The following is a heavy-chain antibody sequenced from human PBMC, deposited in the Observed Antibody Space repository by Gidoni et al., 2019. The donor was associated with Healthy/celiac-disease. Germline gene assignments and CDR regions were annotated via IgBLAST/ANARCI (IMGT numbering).Heavy chain of an antibody. CDR1: GFPFSSYS. CDR3: ARATKGFYWYFDL. CDR2: ISSSSSYI. J-gene: IGHJ2*01. V-gene: IGHV3-21*01. Sequence: VQLVVSGGGLVKPGGSLILSCAASGFPFSSYSMNWVRQAPGKGLALVSSISSSSSYIYYADSVKGRFTISRDNAKNSLYLQMNSLRAEDTAVYYCARATKGFYWYFDLWGRGTLVTVSS.